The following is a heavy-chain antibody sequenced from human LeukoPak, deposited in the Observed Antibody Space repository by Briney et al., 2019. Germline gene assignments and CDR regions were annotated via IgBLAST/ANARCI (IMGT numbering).Heavy chain of an antibody. CDR3: AGQYSSSSNFDY. CDR2: IYYSGST. J-gene: IGHJ4*02. D-gene: IGHD6-13*01. CDR1: GGSISSYY. Sequence: SETLSLTCTVSGGSISSYYWSWIRQPPGKGLEWIGYIYYSGSTNYNPSLKSRVTISVDTSKNQFSLKLSSVTAADTAVYYCAGQYSSSSNFDYWGQGTLVTVSS. V-gene: IGHV4-59*08.